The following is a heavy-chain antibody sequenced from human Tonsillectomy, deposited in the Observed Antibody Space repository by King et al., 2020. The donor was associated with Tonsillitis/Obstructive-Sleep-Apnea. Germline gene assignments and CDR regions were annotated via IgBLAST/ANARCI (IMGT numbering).Heavy chain of an antibody. CDR1: GGSFSGYY. V-gene: IGHV4-34*01. CDR2: INHSGST. D-gene: IGHD3-10*01. Sequence: QGPLQQWGARLLKPSETLSLTCAVYGGSFSGYYWSWIRQPPGKGLEWIGEINHSGSTNYNPSLKSRVTISVDTSKNQFSLKLSSMTAADTAVFYCASTYASGSYSFGYWGQGTLVTVSS. CDR3: ASTYASGSYSFGY. J-gene: IGHJ4*02.